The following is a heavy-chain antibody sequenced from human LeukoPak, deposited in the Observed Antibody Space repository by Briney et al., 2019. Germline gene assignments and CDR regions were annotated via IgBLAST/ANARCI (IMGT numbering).Heavy chain of an antibody. Sequence: QPGGSLTLSCAASGFTFNSYGMHWVRQAPGKGLEWVAVISYDGSNKYYADSVKGRFTISRDNSKNTLYLQMNSLRAEDTAVYYCAKGHSSSWLFDYWGQGTLVTVSS. J-gene: IGHJ4*02. D-gene: IGHD6-13*01. CDR3: AKGHSSSWLFDY. CDR2: ISYDGSNK. CDR1: GFTFNSYG. V-gene: IGHV3-30*18.